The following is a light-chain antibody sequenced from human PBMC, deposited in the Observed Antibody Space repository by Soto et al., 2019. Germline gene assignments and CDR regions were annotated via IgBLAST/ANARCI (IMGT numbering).Light chain of an antibody. CDR2: KAS. V-gene: IGKV1-5*03. Sequence: DIQMTQSPSTLSAPVGDRVTITCRASQSISIWLAWYQQKPGKAPKLLIYKASSLESGVPSRFSGSGSGTEFTLTISSLQPDDFATYYCQQYNSYSVTFGQGTKVDIK. CDR1: QSISIW. CDR3: QQYNSYSVT. J-gene: IGKJ1*01.